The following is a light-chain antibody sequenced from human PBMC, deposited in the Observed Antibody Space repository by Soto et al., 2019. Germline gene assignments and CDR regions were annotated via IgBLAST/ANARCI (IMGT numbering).Light chain of an antibody. V-gene: IGKV3-20*01. CDR2: GAS. J-gene: IGKJ2*01. CDR3: QRNASSPYT. Sequence: ESVLTQSPGTLSLSPGERATLSCRASQSVSSNFLAWYQQKPGQAPRLLIYGASSRATGVPDRFSGGGSGTDFTLTISRLEPEDFAVYYCQRNASSPYTFGQGTKPEIK. CDR1: QSVSSNF.